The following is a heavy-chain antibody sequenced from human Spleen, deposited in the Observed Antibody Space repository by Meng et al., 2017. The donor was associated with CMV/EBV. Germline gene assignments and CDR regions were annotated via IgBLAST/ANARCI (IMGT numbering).Heavy chain of an antibody. J-gene: IGHJ6*02. Sequence: SETLSLTCIVSGGSISSYYWSWIRQPPGKGLEWIGYIYYSGGTNYNPSLKSRVTISVDTSKNQFSLKLSSVTAADTAVYYCARGSSGYYYYGMDVWGQGTTVTVSS. V-gene: IGHV4-59*12. CDR3: ARGSSGYYYYGMDV. CDR2: IYYSGGT. D-gene: IGHD3-22*01. CDR1: GGSISSYY.